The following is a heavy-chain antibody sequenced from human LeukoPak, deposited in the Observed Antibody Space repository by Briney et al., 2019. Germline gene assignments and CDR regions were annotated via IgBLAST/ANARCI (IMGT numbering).Heavy chain of an antibody. J-gene: IGHJ4*02. CDR1: GFTFSSYW. D-gene: IGHD2-21*02. CDR2: IKQDGSEK. Sequence: GGSLRLSCAASGFTFSSYWMSWVRQAPGKGLEWAANIKQDGSEKYYADSVKGRFTISRDNAKNSLYLQMNSLRAEDTAVYYCARVCCGGDPSFDYWGQGTLVTVSS. CDR3: ARVCCGGDPSFDY. V-gene: IGHV3-7*01.